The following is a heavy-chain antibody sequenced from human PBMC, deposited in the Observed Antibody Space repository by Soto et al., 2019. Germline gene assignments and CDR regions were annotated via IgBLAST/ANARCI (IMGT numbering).Heavy chain of an antibody. V-gene: IGHV6-1*01. CDR3: ARGRFNAFGA. D-gene: IGHD3-3*01. J-gene: IGHJ3*01. CDR2: TYYRSKWYN. Sequence: SQTLSLTCAISGYSVSSNSVAWNWIRQSPSRGLEWLGRTYYRSKWYNDYGVTVKGRITINPDTSKNQFSLQLNSVTPEDTAVYYCARGRFNAFGAWGQGTMVTVSS. CDR1: GYSVSSNSVA.